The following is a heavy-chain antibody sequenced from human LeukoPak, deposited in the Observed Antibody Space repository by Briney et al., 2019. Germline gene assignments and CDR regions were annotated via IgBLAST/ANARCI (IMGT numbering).Heavy chain of an antibody. V-gene: IGHV1-18*04. CDR2: ISYNGNT. CDR3: ARHSGSGWQALGY. Sequence: GASVKVSCKASGYTFSNYGISWVRQAPGLGLEWMGWISYNGNTNYAQKFQDRVTMTTDTSTTTAYMELRSLESGDTAVYYYARHSGSGWQALGYWGQGTLVTVSS. J-gene: IGHJ4*02. CDR1: GYTFSNYG. D-gene: IGHD6-19*01.